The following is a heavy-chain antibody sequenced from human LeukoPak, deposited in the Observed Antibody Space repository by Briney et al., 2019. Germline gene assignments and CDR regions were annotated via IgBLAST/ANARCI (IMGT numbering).Heavy chain of an antibody. CDR3: ARALYGITMVRGARGWYFDY. D-gene: IGHD3-10*01. Sequence: SETLSLTCTVSGGSISSGDYYWSWIRQPPGKGLEWIVYIYYSESTNYNPSLKSRVTISVDTSKNQFSLKLSSVTAADTAVYYCARALYGITMVRGARGWYFDYWGQGTLVTVSS. J-gene: IGHJ4*02. CDR2: IYYSEST. V-gene: IGHV4-61*08. CDR1: GGSISSGDYY.